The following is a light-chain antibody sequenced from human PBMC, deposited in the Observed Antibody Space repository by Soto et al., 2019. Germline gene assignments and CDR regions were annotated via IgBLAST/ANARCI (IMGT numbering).Light chain of an antibody. CDR3: QSYDSSLSGFWV. CDR2: GNT. J-gene: IGLJ7*01. Sequence: QSVLTQPPSVSGAPGQRVTISCTGSSSNIGAGYDVHWYQQLPGTAPKLLIYGNTNRPSGVPDRFSGSKSGTSASLAITGLQAEDEAEYYCQSYDSSLSGFWVFGGGTQLTVL. V-gene: IGLV1-40*01. CDR1: SSNIGAGYD.